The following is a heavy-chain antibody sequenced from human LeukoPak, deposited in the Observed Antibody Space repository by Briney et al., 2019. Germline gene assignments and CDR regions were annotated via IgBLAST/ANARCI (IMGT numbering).Heavy chain of an antibody. CDR3: AKKRTMIVVVNDAFDI. CDR2: ISYDGSNK. V-gene: IGHV3-30*18. D-gene: IGHD3-22*01. Sequence: GGSLRLSCAASGFTFSSYGMHWVRQAPGKGLEWVAVISYDGSNKYYADSVKGRFTISRDNSKNTLYLQMNSLRAEDTAVYYCAKKRTMIVVVNDAFDIWGQGTTVTVSS. J-gene: IGHJ3*02. CDR1: GFTFSSYG.